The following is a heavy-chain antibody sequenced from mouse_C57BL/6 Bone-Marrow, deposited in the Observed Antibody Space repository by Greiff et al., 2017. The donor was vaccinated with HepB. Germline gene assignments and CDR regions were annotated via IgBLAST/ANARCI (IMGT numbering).Heavy chain of an antibody. Sequence: ESGPGLVKPSQSLSLTCSVTGYSITSGYYWNWIRQFPGNKLEWMGYISYDGSNNYNPSLKNRISITRDTSKNQFFLKLNSVTTEDTATYYCARGGGSTMVTTRGFYAMDYWGQGTSVTVSS. CDR2: ISYDGSN. V-gene: IGHV3-6*01. J-gene: IGHJ4*01. D-gene: IGHD2-2*01. CDR3: ARGGGSTMVTTRGFYAMDY. CDR1: GYSITSGYY.